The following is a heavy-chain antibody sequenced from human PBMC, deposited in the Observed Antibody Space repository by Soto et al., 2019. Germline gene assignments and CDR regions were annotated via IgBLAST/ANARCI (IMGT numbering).Heavy chain of an antibody. CDR2: RYYSEST. Sequence: NPSETLSLTCTVSGGSITTGGYYWSWIRQLPGKGLEWIGHRYYSESTYYNPSLKSRVSISLDTSKNQFSLKLSFVTAADTAMYYCARTKCSGGSCYSRSLDYWGQGTPVTVSS. V-gene: IGHV4-31*03. CDR3: ARTKCSGGSCYSRSLDY. CDR1: GGSITTGGYY. D-gene: IGHD2-15*01. J-gene: IGHJ4*02.